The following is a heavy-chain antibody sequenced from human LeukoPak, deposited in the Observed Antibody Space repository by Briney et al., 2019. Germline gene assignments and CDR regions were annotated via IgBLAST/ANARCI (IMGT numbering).Heavy chain of an antibody. CDR3: ARSADSLQYYFDY. CDR2: IYPGDSDT. V-gene: IGHV5-51*01. CDR1: WFLFTRYL. J-gene: IGHJ4*01. Sequence: LGGAPEISLQGFWFLFTRYLIGRVRQVPGKGVEGMGIIYPGDSDTIYSPSFQGQVTISADKSISTAYLQWSSLKASDTAMYYCARSADSLQYYFDYWGQGTLLTVSS. D-gene: IGHD5-24*01.